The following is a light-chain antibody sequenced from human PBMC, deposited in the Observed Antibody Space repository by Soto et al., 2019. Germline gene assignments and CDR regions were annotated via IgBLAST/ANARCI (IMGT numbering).Light chain of an antibody. CDR3: QQGHNWPLT. J-gene: IGKJ2*01. CDR2: SAS. CDR1: QSISTE. Sequence: EIVMTQSPATLSVSPGERATLSCRASQSISTEFAWYQQKPGQPPRLLIYSASTRATGVPARFTGSGSGSEFTLTISGRQSEDFAVYYCQQGHNWPLTFGQGTRLEI. V-gene: IGKV3-15*01.